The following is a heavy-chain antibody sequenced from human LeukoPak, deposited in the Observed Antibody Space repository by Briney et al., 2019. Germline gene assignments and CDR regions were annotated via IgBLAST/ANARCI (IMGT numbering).Heavy chain of an antibody. CDR2: IYPDDSDT. Sequence: GESLKISCQASGYIFTTYWIGWVRQMPGQGLEWMGIIYPDDSDTRYSPSFQGQVTISVDKSINTAYLHWNSLKASDTAMYYCARLGGSGSYYVDYWGQGTLVTVSS. CDR1: GYIFTTYW. J-gene: IGHJ4*02. D-gene: IGHD3-10*01. V-gene: IGHV5-51*01. CDR3: ARLGGSGSYYVDY.